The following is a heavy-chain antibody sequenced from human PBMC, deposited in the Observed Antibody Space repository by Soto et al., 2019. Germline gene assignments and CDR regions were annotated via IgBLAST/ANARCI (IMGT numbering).Heavy chain of an antibody. CDR1: GDSVTSVSDY. Sequence: SETLSLTCTVSGDSVTSVSDYWSWIRQPPGKGLEWIGYIYYSGSADYNPSLGSRVTISIDTSKNQFSLKLSSVTAADTAVYYCARDYSGTNWFDPWGQGTLVTVS. CDR3: ARDYSGTNWFDP. J-gene: IGHJ5*02. CDR2: IYYSGSA. D-gene: IGHD1-1*01. V-gene: IGHV4-61*01.